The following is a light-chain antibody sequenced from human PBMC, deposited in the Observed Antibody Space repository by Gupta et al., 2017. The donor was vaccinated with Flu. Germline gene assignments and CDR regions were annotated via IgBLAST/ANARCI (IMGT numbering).Light chain of an antibody. V-gene: IGLV8-61*01. Sequence: TVTLTCGLTSGSVSPSYHPSCYQQNPGQAPRTLIYTTNTRSSGVPDRCSGSILGNKAALTITGAQADDEAQYYCILYMGRGSWAFGGGTQLTVL. CDR2: TTN. J-gene: IGLJ3*02. CDR3: ILYMGRGSWA. CDR1: SGSVSPSYH.